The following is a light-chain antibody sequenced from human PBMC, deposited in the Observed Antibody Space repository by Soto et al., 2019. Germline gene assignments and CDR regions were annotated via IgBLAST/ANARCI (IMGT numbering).Light chain of an antibody. CDR1: SSNIGNNY. V-gene: IGLV1-51*01. CDR2: DNN. CDR3: GTWDSSLSAGYV. Sequence: QSVLTQPPSVSAAPAQKVTISCSGSSSNIGNNYVSWYQQLPGTAPKLLIYDNNKRPSGIPDRFSGSKSGTSATLGITGLQTGDEADYYCGTWDSSLSAGYVFGTGTKLTVL. J-gene: IGLJ1*01.